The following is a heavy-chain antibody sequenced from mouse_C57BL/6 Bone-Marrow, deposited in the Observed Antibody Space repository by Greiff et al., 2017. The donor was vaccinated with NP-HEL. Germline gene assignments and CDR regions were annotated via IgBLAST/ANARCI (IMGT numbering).Heavy chain of an antibody. CDR3: ARFEVDY. J-gene: IGHJ4*01. Sequence: EVQGVESGGDLVKPGGSLKLSCAASGFTFSSYGMSWVRQTPDKRLEWVATISSGGSYTYYPDSVKGRFTISRDNAKNTQYLQMSSLKSEDTAMYYCARFEVDYWGQGTSVTVSS. V-gene: IGHV5-6*01. CDR2: ISSGGSYT. CDR1: GFTFSSYG.